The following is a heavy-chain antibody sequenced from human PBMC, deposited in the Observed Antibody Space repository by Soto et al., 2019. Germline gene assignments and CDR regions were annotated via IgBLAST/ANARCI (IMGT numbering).Heavy chain of an antibody. CDR3: ARAGLIFGVVIMPYYGMDV. D-gene: IGHD3-3*01. Sequence: ASVKVSCKASGYTFTGYYMHWVRQAPGQGLEWMGWINPNSGGTNYAQKFQGRVTMTRDTSISTAYMELSRLRSDDTAVYYCARAGLIFGVVIMPYYGMDVWGQGTTVTVPS. V-gene: IGHV1-2*02. CDR2: INPNSGGT. CDR1: GYTFTGYY. J-gene: IGHJ6*02.